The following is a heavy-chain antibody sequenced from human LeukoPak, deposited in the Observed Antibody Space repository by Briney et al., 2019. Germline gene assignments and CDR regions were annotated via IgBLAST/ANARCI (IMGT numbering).Heavy chain of an antibody. CDR2: INSGGSIT. J-gene: IGHJ4*02. D-gene: IGHD2-8*01. CDR1: GFTFSSHW. V-gene: IGHV3-74*01. CDR3: ASGYCPNCVCSPNLGY. Sequence: QPGGSLRLSCAASGFTFSSHWMHWVRHGPGKGLVWLSRINSGGSITNYAHPVKGRLPISKAHPNNPLSLEINSPTAEDTAVYFCASGYCPNCVCSPNLGYWGQGTLVPVSS.